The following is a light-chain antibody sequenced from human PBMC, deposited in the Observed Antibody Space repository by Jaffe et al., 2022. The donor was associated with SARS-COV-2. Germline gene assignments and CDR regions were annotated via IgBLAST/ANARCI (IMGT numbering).Light chain of an antibody. V-gene: IGLV3-1*01. CDR3: QAWDSSTVV. CDR2: QDS. J-gene: IGLJ2*01. Sequence: SYELIQPPAVSVSPGQTVSITCSGDKLGDKFVCWYQQKPGQSPILIIYQDSKRPSGIPERFSGSNSGNAATLTVSGTQTMDEADYYCQAWDSSTVVFGGGTKLTVL. CDR1: KLGDKF.